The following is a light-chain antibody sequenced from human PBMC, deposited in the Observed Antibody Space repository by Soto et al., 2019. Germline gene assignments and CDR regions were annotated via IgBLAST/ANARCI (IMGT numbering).Light chain of an antibody. CDR2: GNS. CDR3: QSYDSSLSGYV. CDR1: SSHIGAGYD. J-gene: IGLJ1*01. Sequence: QSVPKQPPPVLWAPGARVTLSLTGGSSHIGAGYDVHWYQRLPGTAPKLLIYGNSNRPSGVPDRFSGSKSGTSASLAITGLQAEDEADYYCQSYDSSLSGYVFGTGTKVTVL. V-gene: IGLV1-40*01.